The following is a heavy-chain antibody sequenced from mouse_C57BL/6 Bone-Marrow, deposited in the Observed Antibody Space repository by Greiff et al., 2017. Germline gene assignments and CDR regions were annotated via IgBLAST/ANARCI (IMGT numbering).Heavy chain of an antibody. D-gene: IGHD1-1*01. CDR3: TTGYYEY. J-gene: IGHJ2*01. CDR2: IDPENGDT. CDR1: GFNIKDDY. Sequence: EVQLQQSGAELVRPGASVKLSCTASGFNIKDDYMHWVKQRPEQGLEWIGWIDPENGDTEYASKFQGKATITADTSSNTAYLQLSSLTSEDTAVYYCTTGYYEYWGQGTTLTVSS. V-gene: IGHV14-4*01.